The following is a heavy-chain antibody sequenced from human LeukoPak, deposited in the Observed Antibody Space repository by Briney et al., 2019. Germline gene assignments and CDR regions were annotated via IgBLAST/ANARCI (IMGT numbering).Heavy chain of an antibody. J-gene: IGHJ5*02. D-gene: IGHD3-3*01. Sequence: SVKVSCKASRYTFTSYGISRVRRAPGHGREGMGWINAYNGNTNYVQKLQGRVTITPDTSTSTAFMELRSLRADDRAVPLWLRVGGSPGGFDPWGQGTLVTVSS. CDR1: RYTFTSYG. CDR3: LRVGGSPGGFDP. CDR2: INAYNGNT. V-gene: IGHV1-18*01.